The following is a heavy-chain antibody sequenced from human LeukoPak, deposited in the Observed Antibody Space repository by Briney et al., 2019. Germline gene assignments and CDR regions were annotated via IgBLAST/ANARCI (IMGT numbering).Heavy chain of an antibody. Sequence: AGGSLRLSCAASGFTFSSYAMHWVRQAPGKGLEWVAVISYDGSNKYYADSVKGRFTISRDNSKNTLYLQMNSLRAEDTAVYYCARGGRRYSSGHDAFDIWGQGTMVTVSS. CDR1: GFTFSSYA. CDR3: ARGGRRYSSGHDAFDI. CDR2: ISYDGSNK. V-gene: IGHV3-30-3*01. D-gene: IGHD6-19*01. J-gene: IGHJ3*02.